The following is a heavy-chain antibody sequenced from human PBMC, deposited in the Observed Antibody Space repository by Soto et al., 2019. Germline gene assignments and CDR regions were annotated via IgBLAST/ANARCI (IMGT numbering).Heavy chain of an antibody. CDR1: GYTFTSHG. J-gene: IGHJ6*02. CDR3: ARDPPFSGILRGTPLMDV. V-gene: IGHV1-18*04. Sequence: ASVKVSCKASGYTFTSHGISWVRRPLGHGLEWMGWISAYNGDTHYVQRFQGRLTMTTDTSTSTAYMELRSLTSDDTAVYYCARDPPFSGILRGTPLMDVWGQGTTVTVSS. CDR2: ISAYNGDT. D-gene: IGHD4-17*01.